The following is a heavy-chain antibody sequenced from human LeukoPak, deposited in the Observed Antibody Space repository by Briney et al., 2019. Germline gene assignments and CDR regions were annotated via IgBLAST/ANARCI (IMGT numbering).Heavy chain of an antibody. CDR3: ARTYYYDSSGYLFDY. CDR1: GGTFSSYA. Sequence: LVKVSCKASGGTFSSYAISWVRQAPGQGLEWMGGIIPIFGTANYAQKFQGRVTITADESTSTAYMELSSLRSEDTAVYYCARTYYYDSSGYLFDYWGQGTLVTVSS. CDR2: IIPIFGTA. D-gene: IGHD3-22*01. V-gene: IGHV1-69*13. J-gene: IGHJ4*02.